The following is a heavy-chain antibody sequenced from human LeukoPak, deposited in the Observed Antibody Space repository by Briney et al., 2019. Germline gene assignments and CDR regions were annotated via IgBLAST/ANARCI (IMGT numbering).Heavy chain of an antibody. Sequence: SETLSVTCTVSLGSISSYFRSWIRQPPAKGRAWVGYIYGSERNNNNPTLKSLVTISVDTSKNQFPLKLGSVTAADTAVDYCARGSPSPEAAAGTWNFDYWGQGTLVTVSS. CDR2: IYGSERN. D-gene: IGHD6-13*01. J-gene: IGHJ4*02. V-gene: IGHV4-59*01. CDR1: LGSISSYF. CDR3: ARGSPSPEAAAGTWNFDY.